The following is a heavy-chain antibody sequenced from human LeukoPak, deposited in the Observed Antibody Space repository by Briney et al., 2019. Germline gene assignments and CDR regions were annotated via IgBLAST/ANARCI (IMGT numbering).Heavy chain of an antibody. CDR1: GYSISSGYY. D-gene: IGHD3-10*01. J-gene: IGHJ5*02. CDR2: IYHSGST. CDR3: ARGMVRGVFDP. V-gene: IGHV4-38-2*01. Sequence: PSETLSLTCAVSGYSISSGYYWGWIRQPPGKGLEWIGSIYHSGSTYYNPSLKSRVTISVDTSKNQFSLKLSSVTAADTAVYYCARGMVRGVFDPWGQGTLVTVSS.